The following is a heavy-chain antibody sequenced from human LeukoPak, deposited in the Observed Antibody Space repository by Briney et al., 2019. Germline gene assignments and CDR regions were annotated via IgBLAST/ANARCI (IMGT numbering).Heavy chain of an antibody. CDR2: ISYDGSNK. V-gene: IGHV3-30-3*01. D-gene: IGHD6-19*01. CDR1: GFTFSSYA. J-gene: IGHJ4*02. Sequence: GRSLRLSCAASGFTFSSYAMHWVRQAPGKGLEWVAVISYDGSNKYYADSVKGRFTISRDISKGTLYLQMDSLRGEDTAVYYCAGPVAEGYWGQGTLVTVSS. CDR3: AGPVAEGY.